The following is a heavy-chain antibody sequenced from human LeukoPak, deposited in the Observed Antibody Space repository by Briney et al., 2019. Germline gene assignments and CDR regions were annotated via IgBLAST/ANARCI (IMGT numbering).Heavy chain of an antibody. CDR3: ARGGGNSREPYFDY. D-gene: IGHD4-23*01. CDR2: ISYDGSYK. J-gene: IGHJ4*02. V-gene: IGHV3-30*14. Sequence: PGTSLRLSCAASAFTFSSYAMHWVRQAPGKGLEWVAVISYDGSYKYYADSMKGRFTISRDNSKNTLYLQMNSLRAADTAVYYCARGGGNSREPYFDYWGQGTLVTVSS. CDR1: AFTFSSYA.